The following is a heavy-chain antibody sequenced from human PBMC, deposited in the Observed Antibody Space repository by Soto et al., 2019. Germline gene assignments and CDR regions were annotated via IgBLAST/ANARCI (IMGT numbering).Heavy chain of an antibody. J-gene: IGHJ4*02. D-gene: IGHD3-10*01. CDR3: AHRVGPQVGRFFDS. CDR1: GFSLTTTEVG. V-gene: IGHV2-5*01. CDR2: IYWNDDK. Sequence: SGPTLVNPTQTLTLTCTFSGFSLTTTEVGVGWIRQPPGKALEWLALIYWNDDKRYSPSLKSRLTITKDTSKNQVVLTMTNMDPVDTATYYCAHRVGPQVGRFFDSWGQGTLVTVSS.